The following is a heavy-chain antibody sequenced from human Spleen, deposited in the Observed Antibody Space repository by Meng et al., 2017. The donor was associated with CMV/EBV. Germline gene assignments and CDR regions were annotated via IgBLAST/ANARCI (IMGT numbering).Heavy chain of an antibody. CDR1: GYIFTSYG. Sequence: QVQLAQSGAEVTKPGASVKVSCRTSGYIFTSYGLSWVRQAHGQGLEWMGWISVYNGNTNYAQKFQDRVTMTAHTSTGTAYMELRSLRSDDTAVYYCARTSYGDYDFGYWGQGTLVTVSS. J-gene: IGHJ4*02. CDR2: ISVYNGNT. V-gene: IGHV1-18*01. CDR3: ARTSYGDYDFGY. D-gene: IGHD4-17*01.